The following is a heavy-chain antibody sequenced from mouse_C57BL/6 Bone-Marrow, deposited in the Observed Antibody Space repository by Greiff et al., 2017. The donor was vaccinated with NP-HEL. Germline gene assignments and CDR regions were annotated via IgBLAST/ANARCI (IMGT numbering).Heavy chain of an antibody. CDR3: ARQGGYGNYGFAY. J-gene: IGHJ3*01. D-gene: IGHD2-1*01. CDR1: GFTFSSYG. V-gene: IGHV5-6*01. Sequence: EVQLVESGGDLVKPGGSLKLSCAASGFTFSSYGMSWVRQTPDKRLEWVATISSGGSYTYYPDSVKGRFTISRDNAKNTLYLQMSSLKSEDTAMYYCARQGGYGNYGFAYWGQGTLVTVSA. CDR2: ISSGGSYT.